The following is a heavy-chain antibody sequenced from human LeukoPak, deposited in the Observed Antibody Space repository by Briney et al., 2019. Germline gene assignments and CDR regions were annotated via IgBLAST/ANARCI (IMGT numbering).Heavy chain of an antibody. CDR2: ISGRYNTI. J-gene: IGHJ4*02. CDR1: GFIFSDYY. CDR3: ARDPLTVEPTESDY. Sequence: GGSLRLSCAATGFIFSDYYMAWIRQAPGKRLEWVSYISGRYNTIYYSDSVRGRFTVSRDNAKSSLYLQMNSLRAEDTAVYYCARDPLTVEPTESDYWGQGTLVTVSS. D-gene: IGHD1-26*01. V-gene: IGHV3-11*01.